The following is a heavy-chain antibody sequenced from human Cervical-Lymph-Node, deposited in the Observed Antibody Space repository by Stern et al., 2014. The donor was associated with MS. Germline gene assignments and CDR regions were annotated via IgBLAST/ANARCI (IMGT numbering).Heavy chain of an antibody. J-gene: IGHJ4*02. CDR3: ARQPDYSDFLDF. D-gene: IGHD4-11*01. CDR2: INGGPGTT. V-gene: IGHV1-3*01. Sequence: VHLVQSGAEVKKPGASMTISCKTSGYNFIDHAIHWVRPAPGQRLEWLGWINGGPGTTKYSQKFQGRVSFTRDKAASAAYMDLSSLSPDDTAVYYCARQPDYSDFLDFWGQGTLVTVSS. CDR1: GYNFIDHA.